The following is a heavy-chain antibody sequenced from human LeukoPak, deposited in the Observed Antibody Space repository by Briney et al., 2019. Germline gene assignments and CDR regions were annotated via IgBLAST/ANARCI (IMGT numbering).Heavy chain of an antibody. J-gene: IGHJ4*02. CDR1: GDTFTSYD. V-gene: IGHV1-8*01. D-gene: IGHD1-26*01. CDR2: MSPNSGNT. Sequence: AAVKVSWKDPGDTFTSYDIDCWREVTRRGRGWRGCMSPNSGNTGYAQKVQGRVTMTRNISISTAYMELSSLRSEYTAVYYCARGQRGSGSYYIGFYWGQGTLVTVSS. CDR3: ARGQRGSGSYYIGFY.